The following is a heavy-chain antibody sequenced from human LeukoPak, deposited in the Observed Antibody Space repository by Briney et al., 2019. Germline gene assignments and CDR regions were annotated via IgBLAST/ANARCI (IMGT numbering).Heavy chain of an antibody. CDR2: IYYSGST. D-gene: IGHD1-1*01. CDR1: GGSLSSYY. CDR3: ARQGTSVIHYGMDV. Sequence: SETLSLTCTVSGGSLSSYYWSWIRQPPGKGLEWIGYIYYSGSTNYNPSLKSRVTISVDTSKNQFSLKLSSVTAAETAVYYCARQGTSVIHYGMDVWGQGTTVTVSS. J-gene: IGHJ6*02. V-gene: IGHV4-59*08.